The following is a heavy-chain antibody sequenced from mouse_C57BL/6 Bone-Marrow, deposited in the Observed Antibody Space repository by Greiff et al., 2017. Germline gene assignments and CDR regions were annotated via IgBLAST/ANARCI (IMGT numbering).Heavy chain of an antibody. J-gene: IGHJ4*01. CDR3: ARHEFRYCRNYEREMDY. V-gene: IGHV1-62-2*01. CDR1: GYTFTEYP. D-gene: IGHD2-5*01. Sequence: VQLQQSGAELVKPGASVKLSCKASGYTFTEYPIHWVKQRSGQGLEWIGWFYPGSGSIKYNEKFKDKATLTADKSSSTVYMELSRLTAENSAVYFCARHEFRYCRNYEREMDYWGQGTSVTVSA. CDR2: FYPGSGSI.